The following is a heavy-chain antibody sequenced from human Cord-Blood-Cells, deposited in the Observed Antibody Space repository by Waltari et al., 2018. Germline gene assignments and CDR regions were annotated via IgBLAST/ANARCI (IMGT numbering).Heavy chain of an antibody. V-gene: IGHV1-69*06. Sequence: QVQLVQSGAEVKKPGSSVKVSCKASGGTFSSYAISWVRQAPGQGLEWMGGIIPIFGTANYAQKFQGRVTITADKSTSTAYRELSSLRSEDTAVYYCASPSYCGGDCYSYFDYWGQGTLVTVSS. J-gene: IGHJ4*02. CDR2: IIPIFGTA. CDR3: ASPSYCGGDCYSYFDY. D-gene: IGHD2-21*01. CDR1: GGTFSSYA.